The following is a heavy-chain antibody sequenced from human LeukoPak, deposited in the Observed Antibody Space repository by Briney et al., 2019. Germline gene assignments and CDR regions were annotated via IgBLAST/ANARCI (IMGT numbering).Heavy chain of an antibody. D-gene: IGHD3-9*01. CDR2: INPNSGGT. CDR1: GYTFTGYY. Sequence: ASEKVSCKASGYTFTGYYMHWVRQAPGQGLEWMGWINPNSGGTNYAQKFQGRVTMTRDTSISTAYMELSRLRSDDTAVYYCARETVYYDILTGHRLVDYWGQGTLVTVSS. V-gene: IGHV1-2*02. J-gene: IGHJ4*02. CDR3: ARETVYYDILTGHRLVDY.